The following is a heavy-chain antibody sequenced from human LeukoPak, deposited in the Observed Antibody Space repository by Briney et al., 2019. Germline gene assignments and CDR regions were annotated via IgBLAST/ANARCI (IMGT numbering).Heavy chain of an antibody. CDR2: SGQSGGA. CDR3: ARGRGHSYCL. CDR1: DGPFTFYY. J-gene: IGHJ4*02. V-gene: IGHV4-34*01. Sequence: PSETLSLTCDVVDGPFTFYYWSWIRQPPGKGLEWIGESGQSGGANYNPSLRNRVIISVEASSNQISLKMTSVTAAGTAVYYCARGRGHSYCLWGQGKLVIVSS. D-gene: IGHD5-18*01.